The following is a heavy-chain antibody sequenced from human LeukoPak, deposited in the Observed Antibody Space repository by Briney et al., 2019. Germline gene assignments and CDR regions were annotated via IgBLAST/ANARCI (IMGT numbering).Heavy chain of an antibody. CDR3: ADLGTSTVARTE. Sequence: GGSLTLSCAASGFTFSSYSMNWLRQAPGKGLEWVSSISSSSSYIYYADSVKGRFTISRDNTKNSLYLQMNSLRAEDTAVYYCADLGTSTVARTEWGQGTLVTVSS. V-gene: IGHV3-21*01. CDR2: ISSSSSYI. J-gene: IGHJ4*02. D-gene: IGHD1-7*01. CDR1: GFTFSSYS.